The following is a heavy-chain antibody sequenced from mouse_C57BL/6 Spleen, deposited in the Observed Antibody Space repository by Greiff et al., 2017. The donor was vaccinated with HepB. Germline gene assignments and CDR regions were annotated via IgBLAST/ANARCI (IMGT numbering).Heavy chain of an antibody. CDR2: IDPETGGT. D-gene: IGHD1-1*01. CDR1: GYTFTDYE. CDR3: TRGGMAIYYYPYWYFDV. V-gene: IGHV1-15*01. Sequence: QVQLKESGAELVRPGASVTLSCKASGYTFTDYEMHWVKQTPVHGLEWIGAIDPETGGTAYNQKFKGKAILTADKSSSTAYMELRSLTSEDSAVYYCTRGGMAIYYYPYWYFDVWGTGTTVTVSS. J-gene: IGHJ1*03.